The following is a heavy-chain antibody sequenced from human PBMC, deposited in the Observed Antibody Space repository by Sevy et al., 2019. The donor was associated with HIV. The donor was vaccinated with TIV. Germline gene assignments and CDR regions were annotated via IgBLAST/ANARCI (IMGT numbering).Heavy chain of an antibody. Sequence: GGSLRLSCAASGFTFSSYWMTWVRQAPGKGLEWVANIKEDGSEKYYVDSVKGRFTISRDNARNSLYLQMNSLIAEDTAVYYCARDPRSSWFPEYFQHWGQGTLVTVSS. V-gene: IGHV3-7*01. CDR3: ARDPRSSWFPEYFQH. D-gene: IGHD6-13*01. J-gene: IGHJ1*01. CDR1: GFTFSSYW. CDR2: IKEDGSEK.